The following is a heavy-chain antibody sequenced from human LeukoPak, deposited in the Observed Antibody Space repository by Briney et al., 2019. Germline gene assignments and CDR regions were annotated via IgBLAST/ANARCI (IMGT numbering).Heavy chain of an antibody. CDR3: AAAYGYSSPFRH. D-gene: IGHD5-18*01. V-gene: IGHV3-13*01. Sequence: ETGGSLRLSCAASGFTFSSYDMHWVRHATGKGLEWVSAIGTAGDTYYPGSVKGRFTISRENAKNSLCLQMNSLRAGDTAVYYCAAAYGYSSPFRHWGQGTLVTVSS. CDR1: GFTFSSYD. J-gene: IGHJ1*01. CDR2: IGTAGDT.